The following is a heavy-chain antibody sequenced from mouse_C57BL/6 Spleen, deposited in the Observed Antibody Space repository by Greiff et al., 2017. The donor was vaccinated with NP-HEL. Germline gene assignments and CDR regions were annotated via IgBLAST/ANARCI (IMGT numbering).Heavy chain of an antibody. Sequence: VQLKESGEGLVKPGGSLKLSCAASGFTFSSYAMSWVRQTPEKRLEWVAYISSGGDYIYYADTVKGRFTISRDNARNTLYLQMSSLKSEDTAMYYCTRDGNYGSSPWGQGTLVTVSA. V-gene: IGHV5-9-1*02. CDR1: GFTFSSYA. J-gene: IGHJ3*01. D-gene: IGHD1-1*01. CDR2: ISSGGDYI. CDR3: TRDGNYGSSP.